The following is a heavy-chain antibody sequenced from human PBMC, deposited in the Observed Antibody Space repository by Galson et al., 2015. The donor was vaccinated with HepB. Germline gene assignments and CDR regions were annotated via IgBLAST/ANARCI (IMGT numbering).Heavy chain of an antibody. CDR1: EFSFSTYH. CDR3: ARSSGSNYFYGMDV. Sequence: SLRLSCAASEFSFSTYHMHWVRQAPGKGLEWVSYIDSTSSYTYYADSVKGRFTISRDNAKNTLYLQMNSLRAEDTAVFYCARSSGSNYFYGMDVWGQGTTVTVSS. D-gene: IGHD5-12*01. V-gene: IGHV3-21*06. J-gene: IGHJ6*02. CDR2: IDSTSSYT.